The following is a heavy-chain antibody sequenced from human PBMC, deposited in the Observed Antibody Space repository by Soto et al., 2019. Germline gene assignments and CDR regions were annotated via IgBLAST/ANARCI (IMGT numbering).Heavy chain of an antibody. V-gene: IGHV3-64*01. CDR2: ISSNGGST. CDR3: SRELANWGSGYFDY. J-gene: IGHJ4*02. D-gene: IGHD7-27*01. CDR1: GFTFSSYA. Sequence: GGSLRLSCAASGFTFSSYAMHWVRQAPGKGLEYVSAISSNGGSTYYANSVKGRFTISRDNSKNTLYLQMGSLRAEDRAVYYCSRELANWGSGYFDYWGQGTLVTVSS.